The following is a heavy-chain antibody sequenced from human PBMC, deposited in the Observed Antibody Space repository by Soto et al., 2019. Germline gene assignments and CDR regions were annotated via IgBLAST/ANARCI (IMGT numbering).Heavy chain of an antibody. CDR3: ASTAGTYSRGIDV. CDR2: ISSSGTTI. Sequence: GGSLRLSCAASGFTFRSYEMNWVRQAPGKGLEWISYISSSGTTIYYAGSVKGRFTISRDNAKHSLYLQMNSLRAEDTALYYCASTAGTYSRGIDVWGQGTTVTVSS. J-gene: IGHJ6*02. V-gene: IGHV3-48*03. D-gene: IGHD2-15*01. CDR1: GFTFRSYE.